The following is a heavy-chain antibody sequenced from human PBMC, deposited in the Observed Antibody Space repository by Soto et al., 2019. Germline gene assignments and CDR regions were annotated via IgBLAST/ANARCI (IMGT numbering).Heavy chain of an antibody. CDR2: ISYDGNKK. Sequence: QVQLVESGGGVVQPGRSLRLSCAASGFTLSSYSMHWVRQAPGKGLEWVGVISYDGNKKYYRDSVKGRFSISRDTFNNTVHLQMNSLRPEDTAVYYCARSVAVAGIDYWGQGSLVSVSS. D-gene: IGHD6-19*01. J-gene: IGHJ4*02. CDR3: ARSVAVAGIDY. CDR1: GFTLSSYS. V-gene: IGHV3-30-3*01.